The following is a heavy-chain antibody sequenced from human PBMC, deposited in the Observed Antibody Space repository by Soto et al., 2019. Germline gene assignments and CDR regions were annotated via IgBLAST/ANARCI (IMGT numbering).Heavy chain of an antibody. CDR2: ISYSGST. V-gene: IGHV4-59*01. CDR3: ARGNRAMEYYYYYGMDV. CDR1: GGSISSSF. D-gene: IGHD5-18*01. J-gene: IGHJ6*02. Sequence: SETLSLTCSVSGGSISSSFWSWIRQPPGKELEWTGYISYSGSTTYNPSLKSRITLSVDTSKNQFSLRVASVTAADTAVYYCARGNRAMEYYYYYGMDVWGQGTTVTVYS.